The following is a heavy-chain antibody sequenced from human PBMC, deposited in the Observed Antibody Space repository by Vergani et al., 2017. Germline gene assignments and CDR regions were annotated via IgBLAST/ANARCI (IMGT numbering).Heavy chain of an antibody. CDR1: GFTFSSYA. Sequence: VQLVESGGGLVQPGGSLRLSCAASGFTFSSYAMHWVRQAPGKGLEWVAVISYDGSNKYYADSVKGRFTISRDNSKNTLYLQMNSLRAEDTAVYYCARDPSRWYYFDYWGQGTLVTVSS. CDR3: ARDPSRWYYFDY. V-gene: IGHV3-30-3*01. CDR2: ISYDGSNK. D-gene: IGHD4-23*01. J-gene: IGHJ4*02.